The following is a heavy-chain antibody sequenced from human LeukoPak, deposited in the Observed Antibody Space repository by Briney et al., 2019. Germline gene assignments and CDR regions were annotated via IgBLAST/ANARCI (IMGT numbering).Heavy chain of an antibody. CDR1: GFTFSTYW. J-gene: IGHJ3*01. D-gene: IGHD3-3*01. Sequence: GGSLRLSCAASGFTFSTYWMHWVRQAPGKGLVWVARIKGDGSSTIYADSVKGRFTISRDNSKNTLYLQTSSLRADDSAVYFCASLVGGYYPPVEAFDVWGQGTMVTVSS. V-gene: IGHV3-74*01. CDR2: IKGDGSST. CDR3: ASLVGGYYPPVEAFDV.